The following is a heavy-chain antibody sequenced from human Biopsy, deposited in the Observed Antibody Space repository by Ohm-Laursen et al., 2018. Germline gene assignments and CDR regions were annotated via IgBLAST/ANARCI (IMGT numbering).Heavy chain of an antibody. V-gene: IGHV4-4*07. CDR1: GGSISSYY. Sequence: TLSLTCTVSGGSISSYYWSWIRQPPGKGLEWIGRIHTSGSTNHNLSLKSRVTMSVDTSKNQFSLKLRSVTAADTAVYYCARGTGKYYVYGAFDIWGQGTMVTVSS. CDR3: ARGTGKYYVYGAFDI. J-gene: IGHJ3*02. D-gene: IGHD3/OR15-3a*01. CDR2: IHTSGST.